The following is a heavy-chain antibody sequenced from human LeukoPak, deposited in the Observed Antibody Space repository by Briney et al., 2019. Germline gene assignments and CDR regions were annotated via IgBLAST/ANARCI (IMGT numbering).Heavy chain of an antibody. CDR3: ARSKIGRPPRY. CDR2: IYYSGTT. D-gene: IGHD3-10*01. J-gene: IGHJ4*02. CDR1: GGPLTSYY. Sequence: SETLSLTCAVSGGPLTSYYWSWIRQPPGKGLEWIGSIYYSGTTDYNPSLTSRVNISVDTSTNQFSVKLSSVTAADTAVYYCARSKIGRPPRYWGQGTLVTVSS. V-gene: IGHV4-59*01.